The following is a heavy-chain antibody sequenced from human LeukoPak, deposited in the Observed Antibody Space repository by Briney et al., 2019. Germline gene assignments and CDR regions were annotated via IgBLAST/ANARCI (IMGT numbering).Heavy chain of an antibody. CDR3: AKDHSILWFGDHYFDY. CDR1: GFTFSSYE. J-gene: IGHJ4*02. D-gene: IGHD3-10*01. V-gene: IGHV3-30*18. Sequence: GGSLRLPCAASGFTFSSYEMNWVRQAPGKGLEWVAIISYDGNNEDYADSVKGRFTISRDNSKNTLYLQMNSLRAEDTAVYYCAKDHSILWFGDHYFDYWGQGTLVTVSS. CDR2: ISYDGNNE.